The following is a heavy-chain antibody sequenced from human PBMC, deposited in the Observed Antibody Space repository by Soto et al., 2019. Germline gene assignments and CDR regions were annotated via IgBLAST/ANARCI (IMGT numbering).Heavy chain of an antibody. J-gene: IGHJ4*02. CDR3: AKVFDYGDTNHIDH. V-gene: IGHV3-23*01. CDR2: ITNTGITT. CDR1: GFGVSTHA. Sequence: EVQLLEAGGSLVQPGGSLRLSCAASGFGVSTHALSWVRQAPGKGLEWLSPITNTGITTHYADSVKGRFTISRENSRNTLHLQMNNLRVDDTAVYYCAKVFDYGDTNHIDHWGQGTLVTVSS. D-gene: IGHD4-17*01.